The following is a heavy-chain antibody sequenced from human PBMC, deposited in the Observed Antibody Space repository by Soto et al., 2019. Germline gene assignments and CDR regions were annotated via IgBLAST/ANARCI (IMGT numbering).Heavy chain of an antibody. Sequence: GGSLRLSCSASGFTFSSYAMHWVRQAPGKGLEYVSGISSNGGNTCYADSVKGRLTISRDNSKNTLYLQMSSLKAEDTALYYCVNGAFYDSEVRTFDIWGQGTMVTVSS. CDR1: GFTFSSYA. CDR2: ISSNGGNT. V-gene: IGHV3-64D*06. D-gene: IGHD3-22*01. J-gene: IGHJ3*02. CDR3: VNGAFYDSEVRTFDI.